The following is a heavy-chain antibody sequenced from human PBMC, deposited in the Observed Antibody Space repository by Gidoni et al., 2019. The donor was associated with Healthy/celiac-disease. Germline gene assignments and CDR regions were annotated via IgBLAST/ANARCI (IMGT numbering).Heavy chain of an antibody. CDR2: ISYDGSNK. Sequence: QVQLVESGGGVVQPGRSLRLSCAASGFTFSSYAMHWVRQAPGKGLEWVAVISYDGSNKYYADSVKGRFTISRDNSKNTLYLQMNSLRAEDTAVYYCARDEYYDSSPGGYWGQGTLVTVSS. D-gene: IGHD3-22*01. CDR3: ARDEYYDSSPGGY. V-gene: IGHV3-30-3*01. CDR1: GFTFSSYA. J-gene: IGHJ4*02.